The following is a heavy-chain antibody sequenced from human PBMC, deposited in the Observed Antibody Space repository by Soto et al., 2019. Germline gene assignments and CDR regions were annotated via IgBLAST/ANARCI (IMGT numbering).Heavy chain of an antibody. J-gene: IGHJ3*02. CDR3: ARDLLVNSYAFDI. V-gene: IGHV3-11*06. D-gene: IGHD1-20*01. Sequence: GGSLRLSCAASGFTFSDYYMSWIRQAPGKGLEWISYISAGSTYINYADSVKGRFTISRDDAKKSLYLQMSSLRAEDTAVYYCARDLLVNSYAFDICGQGTMLTLSS. CDR1: GFTFSDYY. CDR2: ISAGSTYI.